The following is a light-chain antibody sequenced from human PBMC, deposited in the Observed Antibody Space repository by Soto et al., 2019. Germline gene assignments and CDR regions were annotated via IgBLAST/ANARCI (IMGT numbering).Light chain of an antibody. CDR3: QQYDNLPLP. V-gene: IGKV1-33*01. CDR2: DAS. J-gene: IGKJ4*01. Sequence: DVQMSQSASTLSASIGDRVTITCRASQSISSWLAWYQQTLGRAPRLLIYDASNLETGVPSRFSGSGSGTDFTFTISSLQPEDIATYYCQQYDNLPLPFGGGTNVDVK. CDR1: QSISSW.